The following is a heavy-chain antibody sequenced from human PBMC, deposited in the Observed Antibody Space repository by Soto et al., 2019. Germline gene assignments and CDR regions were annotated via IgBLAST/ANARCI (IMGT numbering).Heavy chain of an antibody. J-gene: IGHJ4*02. CDR1: GFTFSSYG. V-gene: IGHV3-33*01. CDR3: ATSRNCNYLIPLRY. CDR2: IWYDGSNK. D-gene: IGHD1-7*01. Sequence: QVQLVESGGGVVQPGRSLRLSCAASGFTFSSYGMHWVRQAPGKGLEWVAVIWYDGSNKYYADSLMGRFTISRDNSKNPLHPQLNRLRAQDPAVYYCATSRNCNYLIPLRYWGQGTLVPLSS.